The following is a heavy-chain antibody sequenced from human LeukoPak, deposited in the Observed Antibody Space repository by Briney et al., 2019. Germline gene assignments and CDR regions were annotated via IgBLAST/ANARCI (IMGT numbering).Heavy chain of an antibody. CDR1: GFAFSSYW. J-gene: IGHJ6*03. CDR3: ARDITLWYSSGWYSYYMDV. V-gene: IGHV3-74*01. Sequence: GGSLRLSCAASGFAFSSYWMHWVRQAPGQGLVWVSRINSDGSSRSYADSVKGRFTITRDNAKNTLYLQMNSLRAEDTAVYYCARDITLWYSSGWYSYYMDVWGKGTTVTVSS. D-gene: IGHD6-19*01. CDR2: INSDGSSR.